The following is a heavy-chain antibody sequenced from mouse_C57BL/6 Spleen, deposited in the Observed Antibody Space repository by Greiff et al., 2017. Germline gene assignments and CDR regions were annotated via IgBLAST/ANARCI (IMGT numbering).Heavy chain of an antibody. Sequence: EVQLVESGGGLVKPGGSLKLSSAASGFTFSSYTMSWVRQTPEKRLEWVATISGGGGNTYYPDSVKGRFTISRDNAKNTLYLQMSSLRSEDTALYYCARRGLRYDFDYWGQGTTLTVSS. J-gene: IGHJ2*01. CDR1: GFTFSSYT. V-gene: IGHV5-9*01. CDR3: ARRGLRYDFDY. D-gene: IGHD1-1*01. CDR2: ISGGGGNT.